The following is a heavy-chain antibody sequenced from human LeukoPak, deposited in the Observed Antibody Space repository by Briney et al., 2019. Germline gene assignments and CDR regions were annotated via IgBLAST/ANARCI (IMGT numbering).Heavy chain of an antibody. V-gene: IGHV1-8*03. CDR3: ARVTHANLDAFDI. D-gene: IGHD4/OR15-4a*01. CDR1: GYTFTSYD. CDR2: MNPNSGNT. Sequence: GASVKVSCKASGYTFTSYDINWVRQATGQGLEWMGWMNPNSGNTRYAQKFQGRVTITRNTSISTAYMELSSLRSEDTAVYYCARVTHANLDAFDIWGQGTMVTVSS. J-gene: IGHJ3*02.